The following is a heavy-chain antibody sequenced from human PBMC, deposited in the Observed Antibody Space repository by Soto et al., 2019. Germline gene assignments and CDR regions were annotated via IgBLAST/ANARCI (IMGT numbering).Heavy chain of an antibody. V-gene: IGHV4-30-4*01. J-gene: IGHJ6*02. Sequence: QVQLQESGPGLVKPSQTLSLTCTVSGGSISSGDYYWSWIRQPPGKGLEWIGYIYYSGSTYYNPSLKSRVTISVGPSSTQFSLKLSSVPAADTAVYYCARERVGTGYYYYGMDVWGQGTTVTVSS. CDR1: GGSISSGDYY. CDR3: ARERVGTGYYYYGMDV. CDR2: IYYSGST.